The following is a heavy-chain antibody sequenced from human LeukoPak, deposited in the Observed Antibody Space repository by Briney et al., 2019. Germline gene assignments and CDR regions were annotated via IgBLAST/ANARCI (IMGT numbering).Heavy chain of an antibody. V-gene: IGHV3-23*01. D-gene: IGHD4-23*01. CDR2: ITDSGVST. J-gene: IGHJ4*02. CDR1: GFTFSSYA. Sequence: GGSLRLSCADSGFTFSSYAMNWVRQAPGKGLEWVSAITDSGVSTYYADSVKGRFTVSRDNSKNTLYLQMNSLRAEDTAVYHCAKDLGYSGNPPVYFDYWGQGTLVTVSS. CDR3: AKDLGYSGNPPVYFDY.